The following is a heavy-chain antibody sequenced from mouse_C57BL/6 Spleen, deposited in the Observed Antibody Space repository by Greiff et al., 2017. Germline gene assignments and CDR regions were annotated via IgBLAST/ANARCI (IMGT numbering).Heavy chain of an antibody. CDR2: IYPGSGST. D-gene: IGHD1-1*01. CDR3: ARSPSFTTVCD. J-gene: IGHJ2*01. CDR1: GYTFTSYW. Sequence: QVQLQQPGAELVKPGASVKMSCKASGYTFTSYWITWVKQRPGQGLEWIGDIYPGSGSTNYTEKFKSKATLTVDTSSSTAYMQLSSLTSEDAAVYYFARSPSFTTVCDWGQGTTLTVSS. V-gene: IGHV1-55*01.